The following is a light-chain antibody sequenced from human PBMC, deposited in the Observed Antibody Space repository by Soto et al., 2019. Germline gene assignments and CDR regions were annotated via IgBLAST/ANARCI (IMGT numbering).Light chain of an antibody. CDR3: QQNNNWWV. CDR2: GAS. V-gene: IGKV3-15*01. Sequence: EIVMTQAPATLSVSPGESATLSCRASQSISTNLAWYQQRNGHSPRLLLHGASTRATGIPARFSGSGAGTEFTLTISSLEAEDFAVYYCQQNNNWWVFGQGTKVEIK. J-gene: IGKJ1*01. CDR1: QSISTN.